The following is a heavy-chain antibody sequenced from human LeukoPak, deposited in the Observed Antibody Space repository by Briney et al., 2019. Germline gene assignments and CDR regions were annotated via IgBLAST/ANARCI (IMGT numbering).Heavy chain of an antibody. Sequence: SETLSLTCSVSGEPISTNCWSWIRQFAGQGLEWIGRVCTSGNTNYNPSLKSRVTISVDTSKNQFSLKLSSVTAADTAVYYCARDGQSSTSFFDYWGQGTLVTVSS. D-gene: IGHD2-2*01. V-gene: IGHV4-4*07. CDR3: ARDGQSSTSFFDY. J-gene: IGHJ4*02. CDR1: GEPISTNC. CDR2: VCTSGNT.